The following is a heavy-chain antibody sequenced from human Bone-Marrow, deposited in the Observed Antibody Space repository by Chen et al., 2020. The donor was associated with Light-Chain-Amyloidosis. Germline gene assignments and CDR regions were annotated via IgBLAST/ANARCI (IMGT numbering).Heavy chain of an antibody. D-gene: IGHD4-17*01. J-gene: IGHJ3*02. CDR1: GFIVSDNY. CDR3: ASTTVTTRHVGAFDI. V-gene: IGHV3-53*02. Sequence: EVQLVETGGGLIQPGGSLGLSCEASGFIVSDNYITWVRPAPGKVLEWVSVIYSGGVPYYADARIMLYLKLISLRAEVTAIYYSASTTVTTRHVGAFDIWGQGTKVTVSS. CDR2: IYSGGVP.